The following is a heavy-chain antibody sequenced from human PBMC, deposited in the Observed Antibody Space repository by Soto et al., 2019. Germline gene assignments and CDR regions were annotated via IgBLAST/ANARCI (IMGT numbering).Heavy chain of an antibody. CDR1: GDSVTSHY. CDR2: MHYTGIS. CDR3: SRPNGGDYAFDI. Sequence: PSETLSLTCSFSGDSVTSHYLTWIRQSPEKGLEWIGYMHYTGISNYNPSLKSRVTISVDTSKSQLSLTLRSVTAADTAVYYCSRPNGGDYAFDIWGRGTMVTVSS. V-gene: IGHV4-59*08. J-gene: IGHJ3*02. D-gene: IGHD2-21*02.